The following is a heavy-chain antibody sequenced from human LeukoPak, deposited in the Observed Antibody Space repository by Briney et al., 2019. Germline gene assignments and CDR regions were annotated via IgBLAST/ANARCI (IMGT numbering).Heavy chain of an antibody. V-gene: IGHV5-51*01. Sequence: GESLKISCKGSGYSFTSYWIGWVRQMPGKGLEWMGIIYPGDSDTRYSPSFQGQVTISADKSISTAYLQWSSLKASDTAVYYCASLAYCGGDCYSPSTFDYWGQGTLVTVSS. CDR2: IYPGDSDT. CDR3: ASLAYCGGDCYSPSTFDY. J-gene: IGHJ4*02. D-gene: IGHD2-21*02. CDR1: GYSFTSYW.